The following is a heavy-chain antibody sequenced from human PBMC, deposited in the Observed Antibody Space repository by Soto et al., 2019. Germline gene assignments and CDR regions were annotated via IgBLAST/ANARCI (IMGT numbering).Heavy chain of an antibody. CDR2: IYHSGST. J-gene: IGHJ5*02. CDR3: ATCVTGYSSGFDP. D-gene: IGHD5-18*01. V-gene: IGHV4-30-2*01. CDR1: GGSISSGGYS. Sequence: SETLSLTCSVSGGSISSGGYSWSWIRQPPGKGLEWIGYIYHSGSTYYNPSLKSRVTISVDRSKNQFSLKLSSVTAADTAVYYCATCVTGYSSGFDPRGQGTPVTVSS.